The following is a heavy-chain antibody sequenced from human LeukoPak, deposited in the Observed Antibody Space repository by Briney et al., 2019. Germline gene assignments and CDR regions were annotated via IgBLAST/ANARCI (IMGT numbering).Heavy chain of an antibody. CDR1: EFTFGSYG. V-gene: IGHV3-23*01. Sequence: GGSLRLSCAASEFTFGSYGMSWVRQAPGRGLNWSSFITPNADRTSYADSVEGRFTISRDNPRNTLYMQMNSLRDEDTAVYYCAIMHGYYDGSGYWVQWGQGTLVTVSS. J-gene: IGHJ1*01. CDR3: AIMHGYYDGSGYWVQ. D-gene: IGHD3-22*01. CDR2: ITPNADRT.